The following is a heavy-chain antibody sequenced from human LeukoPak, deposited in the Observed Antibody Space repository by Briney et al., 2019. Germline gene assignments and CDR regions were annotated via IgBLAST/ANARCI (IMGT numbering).Heavy chain of an antibody. CDR2: ISSSSSYI. CDR3: ARERENYGMDV. V-gene: IGHV3-21*01. D-gene: IGHD1-26*01. Sequence: GGSLRLFCAASGLTLSGYSMNCVRQATGKGRECVSSISSSSSYIYYADSGKGRFTISRDNAKNSLILQMNSLRAEDTAVYYCARERENYGMDVWGQGTTVTVSS. J-gene: IGHJ6*02. CDR1: GLTLSGYS.